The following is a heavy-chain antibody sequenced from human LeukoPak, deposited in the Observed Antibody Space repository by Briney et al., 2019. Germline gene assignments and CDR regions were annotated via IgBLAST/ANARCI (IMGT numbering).Heavy chain of an antibody. Sequence: SETLSLTCAVSGGSVSSSTYSWGWVRQPPGKGLEWIGSIYYSGSTYYNPSLKSRVTISVDTSKNQFSLKLSSVTAADTAVYYCARDYSSSSENWFDPWGQGTLVTVSS. D-gene: IGHD6-6*01. CDR3: ARDYSSSSENWFDP. CDR2: IYYSGST. J-gene: IGHJ5*02. CDR1: GGSVSSSTYS. V-gene: IGHV4-39*02.